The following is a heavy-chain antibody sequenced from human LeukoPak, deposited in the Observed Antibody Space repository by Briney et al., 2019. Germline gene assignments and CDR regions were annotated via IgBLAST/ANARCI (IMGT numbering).Heavy chain of an antibody. V-gene: IGHV4-4*07. Sequence: SETLSLTRTVSGDSIRSYNWRWIRQTAGKGREWIGRIHPSGSTNYNPSLKSRVTLSVATSKNEFSLKLSSVTAVDTAVYYCARGPPPDLDYWGRGTLVTVSS. CDR2: IHPSGST. CDR1: GDSIRSYN. J-gene: IGHJ4*02. CDR3: ARGPPPDLDY.